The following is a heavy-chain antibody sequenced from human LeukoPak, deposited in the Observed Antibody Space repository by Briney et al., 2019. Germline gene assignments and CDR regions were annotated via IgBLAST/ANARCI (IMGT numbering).Heavy chain of an antibody. V-gene: IGHV3-30*03. J-gene: IGHJ3*02. D-gene: IGHD4-23*01. CDR3: ARVRSVGGNPHAFNI. CDR2: MSYDGGTK. CDR1: GFTFSHYG. Sequence: GGSLRLSCAASGFTFSHYGMHWARQAPGKGLEWMAFMSYDGGTKYYADSVKGRFTISRDNSKNSLYLQMNSLRVEDTALYYCARVRSVGGNPHAFNIWGQGTMVTVSS.